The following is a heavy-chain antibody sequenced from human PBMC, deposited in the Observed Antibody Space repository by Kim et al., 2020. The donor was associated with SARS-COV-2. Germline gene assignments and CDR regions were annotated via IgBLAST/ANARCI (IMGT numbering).Heavy chain of an antibody. CDR1: GFTFSSYA. V-gene: IGHV3-23*01. CDR3: AKAPDYYDSSGYYYH. Sequence: WGSLRLSCAASGFTFSSYAMSWVRQAPGKGLEWVSAISGSGGSTYYADSVKGRFTISRDNSKNTLYLQMNSLRAEDTAVYYCAKAPDYYDSSGYYYHWGQGTLVTVSS. J-gene: IGHJ5*02. CDR2: ISGSGGST. D-gene: IGHD3-22*01.